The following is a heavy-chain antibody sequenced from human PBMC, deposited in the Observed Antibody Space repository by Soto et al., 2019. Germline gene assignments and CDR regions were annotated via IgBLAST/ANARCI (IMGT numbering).Heavy chain of an antibody. D-gene: IGHD2-21*01. V-gene: IGHV4-4*02. J-gene: IGHJ4*02. CDR2: IDHSGGT. CDR3: AGHGRYFFAS. Sequence: PSETLSLTCAVSSGSISSGTWWSWVRQPPGKGLEWIGQIDHSGGTYYNPSLRSRVSISVDKSKNQISLNLSSVTAADTAVYYCAGHGRYFFASWAQGTLVPVSS. CDR1: SGSISSGTW.